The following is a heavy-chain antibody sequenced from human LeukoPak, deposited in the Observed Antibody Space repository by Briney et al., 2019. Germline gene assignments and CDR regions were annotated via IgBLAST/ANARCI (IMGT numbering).Heavy chain of an antibody. CDR2: ISSSSSYI. D-gene: IGHD6-13*01. CDR3: ARDRDSSSWYYYGMDV. J-gene: IGHJ6*02. Sequence: GGSLRLSCAASGFTFSSYRMNWVRQAPGKGLEWVSSISSSSSYIYYADSVKGRFTISRDNAKNSLYLQMNSLRAEDTAVYYCARDRDSSSWYYYGMDVWGQGTTVTVSS. V-gene: IGHV3-21*01. CDR1: GFTFSSYR.